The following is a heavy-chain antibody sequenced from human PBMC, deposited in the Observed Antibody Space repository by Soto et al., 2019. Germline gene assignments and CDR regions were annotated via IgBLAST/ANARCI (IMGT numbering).Heavy chain of an antibody. Sequence: QVPLVQSGAEVKKPGASVKVSCQASGYTFSSFGINWVRQAPGQGLEWMGWISAYNGNKKYAQKLQGRVTTTTDTSTRTADMELRTLRSDETAVNYGARVGCMGSGRGRDGIDVWGQGTTVTVSS. V-gene: IGHV1-18*01. CDR3: ARVGCMGSGRGRDGIDV. CDR2: ISAYNGNK. J-gene: IGHJ6*02. CDR1: GYTFSSFG. D-gene: IGHD2-8*01.